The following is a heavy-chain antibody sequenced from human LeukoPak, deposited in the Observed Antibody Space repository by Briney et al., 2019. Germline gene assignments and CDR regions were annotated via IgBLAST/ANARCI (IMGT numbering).Heavy chain of an antibody. D-gene: IGHD3-10*01. V-gene: IGHV1-46*01. Sequence: GASVKVSCKASGYTFTSYYMHWVRQAPGQGLEWMGIINPSGGSTSYAQKFQGRVTMTRDTSTSTVYMELSSLRSEDTAVYYCARGPEVGSWQRGLLGYWGQGTLVTVSS. J-gene: IGHJ4*02. CDR1: GYTFTSYY. CDR2: INPSGGST. CDR3: ARGPEVGSWQRGLLGY.